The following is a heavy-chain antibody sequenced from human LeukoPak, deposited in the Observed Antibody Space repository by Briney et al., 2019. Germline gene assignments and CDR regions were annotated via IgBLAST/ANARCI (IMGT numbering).Heavy chain of an antibody. CDR1: GYTFISDD. CDR2: MDPNSGIT. CDR3: ATTLRNKPP. V-gene: IGHV1-8*01. D-gene: IGHD5-12*01. Sequence: ASVKVSCKASGYTFISDDINWVRQATGQGLEWVGYMDPNSGITGYAQKFQGRVTMTWNTAISTAYMELSSLTSEDTAVYYCATTLRNKPPWGQGTLVTVSS. J-gene: IGHJ4*02.